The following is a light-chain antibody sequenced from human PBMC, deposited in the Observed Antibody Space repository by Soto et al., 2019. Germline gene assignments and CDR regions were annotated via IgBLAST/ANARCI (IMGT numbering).Light chain of an antibody. J-gene: IGKJ1*01. CDR2: AAS. V-gene: IGKV1-39*01. CDR1: QSISSY. CDR3: QQSYSTLAIT. Sequence: DIQMTQYASSLSASVGDRVTITCRASQSISSYLNWYQQKPGKATKLMIYAASSLQSGVPSRFSGSGSGTDFTLTIRSLQPEDFANYYCQQSYSTLAITFGQGTKVDIK.